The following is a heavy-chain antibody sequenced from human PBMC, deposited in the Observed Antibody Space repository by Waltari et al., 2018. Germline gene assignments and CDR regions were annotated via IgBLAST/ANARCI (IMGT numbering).Heavy chain of an antibody. Sequence: QVQLVQSGGGVVQPGKSLRLSCTASGFTFSTYGMHWLRQAPGKGLEWVTINWSDESNRYYADSVRGRFTISRDNSKNTLYLQMNGLRAEDTAVYYCARPAAPYDDRVDAFDVWGQGTLVTVSS. V-gene: IGHV3-33*01. D-gene: IGHD3-22*01. CDR3: ARPAAPYDDRVDAFDV. CDR1: GFTFSTYG. CDR2: NWSDESNR. J-gene: IGHJ3*01.